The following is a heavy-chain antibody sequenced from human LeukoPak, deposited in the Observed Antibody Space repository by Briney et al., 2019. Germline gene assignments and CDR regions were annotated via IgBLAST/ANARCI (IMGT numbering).Heavy chain of an antibody. J-gene: IGHJ6*02. CDR3: ARGAYIYGPKYYYYGMDV. D-gene: IGHD5-18*01. CDR1: GYTFTSYG. V-gene: IGHV1-18*01. Sequence: ASVKVSCKASGYTFTSYGISWVRQAPGQGLEWMGWISAYNGNTNYAQKLQGRVTMTTDTSTSTAYMELRSLRSDETAVYYCARGAYIYGPKYYYYGMDVWGQGTTVTVSS. CDR2: ISAYNGNT.